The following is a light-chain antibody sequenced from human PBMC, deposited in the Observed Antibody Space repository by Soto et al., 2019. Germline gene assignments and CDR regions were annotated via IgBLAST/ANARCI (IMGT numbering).Light chain of an antibody. CDR3: SSYAGSNTLV. V-gene: IGLV2-8*01. J-gene: IGLJ1*01. CDR2: EVT. Sequence: QSVLTQPPSASGSPGQSVTISCTGTSSDVDIYNYVSWYQQHPGKAPKLIIYEVTKRPSGVPDRFSGSKSGNTAPLTVSGLQTEDEAEYYCSSYAGSNTLVFGTGTKVTVL. CDR1: SSDVDIYNY.